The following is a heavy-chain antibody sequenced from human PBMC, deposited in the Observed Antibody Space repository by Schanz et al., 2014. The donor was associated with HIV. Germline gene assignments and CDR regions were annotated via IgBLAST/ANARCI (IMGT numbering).Heavy chain of an antibody. V-gene: IGHV3-23*01. D-gene: IGHD3-22*01. CDR2: ISESGGRT. Sequence: VQLLDSGGGLVQPGGSLRLSCAASGFTFSNYAMSWVRQAPGKGLEWVSSISESGGRTYYADSVNGRFTISRDNSKNTLYLQMTTLRTEDTAVYYCAKPEYDSRGNSQSHFDSWGQGTLVTVSS. J-gene: IGHJ4*02. CDR3: AKPEYDSRGNSQSHFDS. CDR1: GFTFSNYA.